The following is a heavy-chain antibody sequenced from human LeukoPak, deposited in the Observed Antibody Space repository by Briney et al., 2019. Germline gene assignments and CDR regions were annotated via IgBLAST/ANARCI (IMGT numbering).Heavy chain of an antibody. CDR2: INTGNGNT. V-gene: IGHV1-3*04. Sequence: ASVKVSCKASGYTFTGYYMHWVRQAPGQRLEWMGWINTGNGNTKYSQTFQGRVTISRDTSASTAYMELSSLRSEDTAIYYYTRGSDHTVQNWYDSWGQGTLVTVSS. J-gene: IGHJ5*01. D-gene: IGHD6-19*01. CDR3: TRGSDHTVQNWYDS. CDR1: GYTFTGYY.